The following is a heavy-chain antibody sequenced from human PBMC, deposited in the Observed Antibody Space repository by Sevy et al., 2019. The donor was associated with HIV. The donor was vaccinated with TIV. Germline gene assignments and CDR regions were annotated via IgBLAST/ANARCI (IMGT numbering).Heavy chain of an antibody. CDR1: GGSISSYY. CDR2: IYYSGST. D-gene: IGHD3-3*01. CDR3: ARGRGHDFWSGLWYYYGMDV. Sequence: ETLSLTCTVSGGSISSYYWSWIRQPPGKGLEWIGYIYYSGSTNYNPSLKSRVTISVDTSKNQFSLKLSSVTAADTAVYYCARGRGHDFWSGLWYYYGMDVWGQGTTVTVSS. J-gene: IGHJ6*02. V-gene: IGHV4-59*01.